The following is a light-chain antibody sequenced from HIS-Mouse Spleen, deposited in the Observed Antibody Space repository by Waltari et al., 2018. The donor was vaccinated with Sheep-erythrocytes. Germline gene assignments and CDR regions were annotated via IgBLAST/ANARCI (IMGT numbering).Light chain of an antibody. CDR2: DVS. Sequence: QSALTQPASVSGSPGQSITISCTGTSLDVGGYNYVSWYQQHPGTAPKLMIYDVSNRPSGVSNRFSGSKSGNTASLTISGLQADDEADYYCSSYTSSSTLVFGTGTKVTVL. CDR3: SSYTSSSTLV. V-gene: IGLV2-14*03. CDR1: SLDVGGYNY. J-gene: IGLJ1*01.